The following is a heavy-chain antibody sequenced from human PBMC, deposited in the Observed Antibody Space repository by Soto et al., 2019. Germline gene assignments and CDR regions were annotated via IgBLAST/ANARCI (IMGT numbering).Heavy chain of an antibody. CDR2: IYYSGST. V-gene: IGHV4-31*03. CDR1: GGSISSGGYY. Sequence: SETLSLTCTVSGGSISSGGYYWSWIRQHPGKGLEWIGYIYYSGSTYYNPSLKSRVTISVDTSKNQFSLKLSSVTAADTAVYYCSRAPVCTNGVCYTIRGRYSYCYYGMDVWGQGTTVTVSS. J-gene: IGHJ6*02. D-gene: IGHD2-8*01. CDR3: SRAPVCTNGVCYTIRGRYSYCYYGMDV.